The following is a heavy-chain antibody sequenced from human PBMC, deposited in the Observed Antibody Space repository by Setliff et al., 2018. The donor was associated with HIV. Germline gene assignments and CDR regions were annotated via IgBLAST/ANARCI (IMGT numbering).Heavy chain of an antibody. J-gene: IGHJ4*02. V-gene: IGHV4-34*01. Sequence: SETLSLTCAVYGGSFSGYLWSWIRQSPEKGLEWIGEMKQSLSTKYSPSLRGRVITSVDTSKNHFSLKLSSVTAADTAVFYCARVPFTTGFDYWGQGILVTVSS. CDR1: GGSFSGYL. CDR3: ARVPFTTGFDY. CDR2: MKQSLST. D-gene: IGHD3-3*01.